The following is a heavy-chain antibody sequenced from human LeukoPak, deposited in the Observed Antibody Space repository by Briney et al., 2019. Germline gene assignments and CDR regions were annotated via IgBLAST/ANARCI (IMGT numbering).Heavy chain of an antibody. J-gene: IGHJ6*03. V-gene: IGHV3-30*18. CDR1: GFIFSNYG. Sequence: GGSLRLSCAASGFIFSNYGMHWVRQAPGKGLEWVAVISYDVNNKYYADSVKGRFTISRDNSKTKNTLYLQMNSLRAEDTAVYYCAKDSRRYYYGSGGYPTGPYYYYNMDVWGKGTTVTISS. CDR3: AKDSRRYYYGSGGYPTGPYYYYNMDV. CDR2: ISYDVNNK. D-gene: IGHD3-10*01.